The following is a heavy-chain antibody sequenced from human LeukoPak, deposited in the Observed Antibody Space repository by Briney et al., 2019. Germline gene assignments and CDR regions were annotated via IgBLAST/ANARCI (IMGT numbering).Heavy chain of an antibody. CDR2: ISSSGSTI. CDR3: ARDVGVPYYMDV. Sequence: GGSLRLSCAASGFTFSSYEMNWVRQAPGKGLEWVSYISSSGSTIYYADSVKGRFTISRDNAKKSLYLQMNSLRAEDTAVYYCARDVGVPYYMDVWGKGTTVTVSS. V-gene: IGHV3-48*03. J-gene: IGHJ6*03. D-gene: IGHD2-15*01. CDR1: GFTFSSYE.